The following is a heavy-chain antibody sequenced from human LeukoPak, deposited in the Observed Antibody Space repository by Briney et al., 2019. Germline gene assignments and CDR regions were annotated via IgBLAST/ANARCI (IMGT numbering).Heavy chain of an antibody. CDR2: ISSSSSYI. CDR1: GFTFSSYS. V-gene: IGHV3-21*04. J-gene: IGHJ4*02. CDR3: ARASRSGSYFFY. D-gene: IGHD1-26*01. Sequence: GGSLRLSCAASGFTFSSYSMNWVRQAPGKGLEWVSSISSSSSYIYYADSVKGRFTISRDDSKNSLFLQMNSLKTDDTAVYYCARASRSGSYFFYWGQGTLVTVSS.